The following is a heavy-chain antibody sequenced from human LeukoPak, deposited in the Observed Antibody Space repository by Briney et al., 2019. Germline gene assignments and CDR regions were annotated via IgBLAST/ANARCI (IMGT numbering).Heavy chain of an antibody. CDR1: GGTFSSYA. CDR2: IIPIFGTA. J-gene: IGHJ4*02. D-gene: IGHD2-2*01. CDR3: ARTIVVVPAALYYFDY. V-gene: IGHV1-69*13. Sequence: SVKVSCKASGGTFSSYAISWVRQAPGQGLEWMGGIIPIFGTANYAQKFQGRVTITADESTSTAHMELSSLRSEDTAVYYCARTIVVVPAALYYFDYWGQGTLVTVSS.